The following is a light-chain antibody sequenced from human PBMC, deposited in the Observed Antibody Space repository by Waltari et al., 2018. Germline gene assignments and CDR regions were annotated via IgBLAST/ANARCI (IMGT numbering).Light chain of an antibody. V-gene: IGLV2-23*02. CDR2: EVT. J-gene: IGLJ2*01. Sequence: QSALTQPASVSGSPGQSVTLSCTGTSSDIGTYDLVSWYQHHPGKPPKLIIYEVTKRPSDVSNRCSGSKSGNTASLTVSGLQADDEADYYCCSYVGGSTFFGGGTRLTVL. CDR1: SSDIGTYDL. CDR3: CSYVGGSTF.